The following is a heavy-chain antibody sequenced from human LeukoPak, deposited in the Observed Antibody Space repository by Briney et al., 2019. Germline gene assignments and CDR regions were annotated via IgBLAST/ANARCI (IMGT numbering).Heavy chain of an antibody. CDR1: GLSVSKNY. CDR3: ARNLYYYDSSNYFYY. Sequence: GGSLRLSCAASGLSVSKNYMSWVRQAPGKGLEWVAVLYGGGATFYADSVKGRFTISRDSSKNTLYLQMNNLRAEDTAMYYCARNLYYYDSSNYFYYWGQGTLVTVSS. D-gene: IGHD3-22*01. V-gene: IGHV3-53*01. J-gene: IGHJ4*02. CDR2: LYGGGAT.